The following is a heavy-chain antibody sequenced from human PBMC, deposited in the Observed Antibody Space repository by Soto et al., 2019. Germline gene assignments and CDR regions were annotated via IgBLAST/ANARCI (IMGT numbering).Heavy chain of an antibody. CDR1: GGSISSYY. CDR2: IYYSGST. CDR3: ARGQPNWGFSNWFDP. D-gene: IGHD7-27*01. J-gene: IGHJ5*02. Sequence: PSETLSLTCTVSGGSISSYYWSWIRQPPGKGLEWIGYIYYSGSTNYNPSLKSRVTISVDTSKNQFSLKLSSVTAADTAAYYCARGQPNWGFSNWFDPCGQGTLVIVSS. V-gene: IGHV4-59*01.